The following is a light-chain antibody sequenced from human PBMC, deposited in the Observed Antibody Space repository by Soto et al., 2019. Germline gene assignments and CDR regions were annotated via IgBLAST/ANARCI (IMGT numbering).Light chain of an antibody. J-gene: IGLJ1*01. Sequence: QSLLTQPPSVSGSPGQSVTISCTGTSSDVGSNNLVSWYQQPPGTVPKVMIYEVTNRPSGVPDRFSGSKSGNTASLTISGLQTEDEADHYCCSFTSGNTYVFGTGTKVTVL. V-gene: IGLV2-18*02. CDR1: SSDVGSNNL. CDR3: CSFTSGNTYV. CDR2: EVT.